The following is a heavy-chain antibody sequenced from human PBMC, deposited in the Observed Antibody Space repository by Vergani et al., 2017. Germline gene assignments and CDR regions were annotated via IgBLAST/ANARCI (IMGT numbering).Heavy chain of an antibody. CDR3: ATAGVGATYNWFDP. CDR1: GFTFSSYS. V-gene: IGHV3-21*01. CDR2: ISSSSSYI. Sequence: EVQLVESGGGLVKPGGSLRLSCAASGFTFSSYSMNWVRQAPGKGLEWVSSISSSSSYIYYADSVKGRFTISRENAKNSLYLQMNSLRAEDTAVYYCATAGVGATYNWFDPWGQGTLVTVSS. J-gene: IGHJ5*02. D-gene: IGHD1-26*01.